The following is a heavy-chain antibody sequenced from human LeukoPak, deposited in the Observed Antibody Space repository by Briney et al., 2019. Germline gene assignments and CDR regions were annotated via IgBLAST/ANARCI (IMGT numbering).Heavy chain of an antibody. Sequence: GASVTVSCKASGYPFTGYFLHWVRQAPGQGLEWMGWINPNGGGTNFAQKFQGRVTMTRDTSISTAYMELSRLRSDDTAVYFCARVMASDDAFDIWGQGTIVTVSS. CDR3: ARVMASDDAFDI. CDR2: INPNGGGT. CDR1: GYPFTGYF. J-gene: IGHJ3*02. V-gene: IGHV1-2*02. D-gene: IGHD5-24*01.